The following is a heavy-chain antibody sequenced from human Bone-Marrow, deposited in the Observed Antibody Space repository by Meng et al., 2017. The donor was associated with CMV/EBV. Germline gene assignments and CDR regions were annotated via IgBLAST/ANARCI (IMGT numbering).Heavy chain of an antibody. CDR3: ARSLPGPKVEVVPAAKSTYYYYYGMDV. CDR2: INPSGGST. Sequence: AAVKVSCKASGYTLTSYYMHWVRQAPGQGLEWMGIINPSGGSTSYAQKFQDRVTLTRDTSTSTVYMELSSLRSEDPAVFYCARSLPGPKVEVVPAAKSTYYYYYGMDVWGQGTTVTVSS. D-gene: IGHD2-2*01. CDR1: GYTLTSYY. J-gene: IGHJ6*02. V-gene: IGHV1-46*01.